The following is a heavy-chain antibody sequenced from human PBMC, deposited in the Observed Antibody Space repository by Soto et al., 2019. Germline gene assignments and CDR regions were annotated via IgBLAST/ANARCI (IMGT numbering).Heavy chain of an antibody. D-gene: IGHD6-13*01. CDR2: IDTSGSST. CDR1: AFIFANLW. Sequence: GGSLRLSCEASAFIFANLWMHGVRQVPGKGLVWVSRIDTSGSSTSYADSVKGRFTISRDNAKNTVSLQMNSLRAEDTGVYYCAKDSWYFDLWSQGSLVTVSS. CDR3: AKDSWYFDL. J-gene: IGHJ4*02. V-gene: IGHV3-74*01.